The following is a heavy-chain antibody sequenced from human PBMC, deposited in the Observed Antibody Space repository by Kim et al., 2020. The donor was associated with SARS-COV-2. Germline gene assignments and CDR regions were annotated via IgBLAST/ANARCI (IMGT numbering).Heavy chain of an antibody. CDR1: GGSLSSSHW. Sequence: SETLSLTCAVSGGSLSSSHWWSWVRQTPGKGLEWIGEMYHSGSTNYNPSLKSRVTISLNKSKNVFSLKLNSVTAADTAIYYCARARRLAAAPLDPWGQGTLVTVSS. J-gene: IGHJ5*02. CDR3: ARARRLAAAPLDP. D-gene: IGHD3-3*01. V-gene: IGHV4-4*02. CDR2: MYHSGST.